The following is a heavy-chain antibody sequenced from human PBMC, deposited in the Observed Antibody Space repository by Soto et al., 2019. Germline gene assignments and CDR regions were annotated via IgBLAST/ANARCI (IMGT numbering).Heavy chain of an antibody. D-gene: IGHD3-16*01. CDR2: ISAYNGNT. J-gene: IGHJ6*02. CDR1: GGTFSSYI. V-gene: IGHV1-18*01. Sequence: ASVKVSCKASGGTFSSYIISWVRQAPGQGLEWMGWISAYNGNTNYAQKLQGRVTMTTDTSTSTAYMELRSLRSDDTAVYYCTRDLGITGDYYYGMDVWGQGTTVTVSS. CDR3: TRDLGITGDYYYGMDV.